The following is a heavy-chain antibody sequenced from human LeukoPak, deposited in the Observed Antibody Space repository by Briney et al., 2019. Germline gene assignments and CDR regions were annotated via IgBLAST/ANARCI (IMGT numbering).Heavy chain of an antibody. D-gene: IGHD3-10*01. CDR2: ISSSSSYT. CDR3: ARPLRSYDNHYFFDY. Sequence: GGSLRLSCAASGFTFSSYSMNWVRQAPGKGLEWVSSISSSSSYTYYADSVKGRFTISRDNAKNSLYLQMNSLRAEDTAVYYCARPLRSYDNHYFFDYWGQGTLVTVSS. J-gene: IGHJ4*02. CDR1: GFTFSSYS. V-gene: IGHV3-21*01.